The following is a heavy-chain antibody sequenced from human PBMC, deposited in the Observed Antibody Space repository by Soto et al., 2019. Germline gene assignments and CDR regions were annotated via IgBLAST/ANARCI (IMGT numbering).Heavy chain of an antibody. CDR3: ARDRFKIFGVVRRYYYYGMDV. D-gene: IGHD3-3*01. CDR1: GYTFSGYY. V-gene: IGHV1-2*02. Sequence: ASVKVSCKASGYTFSGYYIHWLRQAPGQGLEWMGWINPNSGGTNYAQKFQGRVTVTRDTPTSTAYMELSRLTSDDTAVYYCARDRFKIFGVVRRYYYYGMDVWGQGTTVTVSS. J-gene: IGHJ6*02. CDR2: INPNSGGT.